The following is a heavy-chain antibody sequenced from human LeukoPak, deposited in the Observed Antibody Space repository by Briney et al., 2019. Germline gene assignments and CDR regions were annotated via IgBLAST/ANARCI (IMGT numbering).Heavy chain of an antibody. J-gene: IGHJ3*02. CDR2: IYSGGST. D-gene: IGHD3-22*01. CDR3: ARPSKYYYDSSGYAFDI. CDR1: GFTVSSNY. Sequence: GGSLRLSCAASGFTVSSNYMSWVRQAPGKGLEWVSVIYSGGSTYYADSVKGRFTISRDNSKNTLYLQMNSLRAEDTAVYYCARPSKYYYDSSGYAFDIWGQGTMVTVSS. V-gene: IGHV3-66*02.